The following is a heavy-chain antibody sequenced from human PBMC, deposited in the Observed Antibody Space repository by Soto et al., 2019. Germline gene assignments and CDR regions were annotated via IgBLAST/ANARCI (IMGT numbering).Heavy chain of an antibody. D-gene: IGHD1-20*01. CDR3: AKMYNWNNRNNWFDP. CDR2: IHFSGST. CDR1: GGSISSYY. V-gene: IGHV4-59*01. J-gene: IGHJ5*02. Sequence: PSETLSLTCTVSGGSISSYYWSWIRQPPGKGLEWIGYIHFSGSTNYNPSLKSRVTISVDTSKNQLSLKVSSVTAADTAVYYCAKMYNWNNRNNWFDPWGQGTLVTVSS.